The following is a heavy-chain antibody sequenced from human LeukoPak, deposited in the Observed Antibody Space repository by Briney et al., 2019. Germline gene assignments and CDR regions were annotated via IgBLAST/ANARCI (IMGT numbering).Heavy chain of an antibody. CDR1: GYTFTGYY. CDR3: ARADRAVAGTDFDY. J-gene: IGHJ4*02. V-gene: IGHV1-2*02. Sequence: ASVKVSCKASGYTFTGYYMHWVRQAPGQGLEWMGWIHPNSGGANYAQKFQGRVTMTRDTSISTAYMELSRLRSDDTAVYYCARADRAVAGTDFDYWGQGTLVTVSS. D-gene: IGHD6-19*01. CDR2: IHPNSGGA.